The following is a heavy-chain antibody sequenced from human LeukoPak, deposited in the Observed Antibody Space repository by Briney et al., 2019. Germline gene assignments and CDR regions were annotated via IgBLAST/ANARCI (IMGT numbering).Heavy chain of an antibody. CDR2: IYYSGST. J-gene: IGHJ6*03. CDR3: AKGLNYYYYMDV. Sequence: SETLSLTCTVSGGSISSSSYYWGWIRQPPGKGLEWIGSIYYSGSTYYNPSLKSRVTISVDTSKNQFSLKLSSVTAADTAVYYCAKGLNYYYYMDVWGKGTTVIVSS. V-gene: IGHV4-39*07. CDR1: GGSISSSSYY.